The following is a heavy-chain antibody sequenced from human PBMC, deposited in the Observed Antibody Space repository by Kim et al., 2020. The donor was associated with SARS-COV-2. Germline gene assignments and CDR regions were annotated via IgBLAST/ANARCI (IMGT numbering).Heavy chain of an antibody. CDR1: GGSFSGYY. V-gene: IGHV4-34*01. D-gene: IGHD3-22*01. J-gene: IGHJ4*02. Sequence: SETLSLTCAVYGGSFSGYYWSWIRQPPGKGLEWIGEINHSGSTNYNPSLKSRVTISVDTSKNQFSLKLSSVTAADTAVYYCARMGDSSGYYYTFDYWGQGTLVTVSS. CDR3: ARMGDSSGYYYTFDY. CDR2: INHSGST.